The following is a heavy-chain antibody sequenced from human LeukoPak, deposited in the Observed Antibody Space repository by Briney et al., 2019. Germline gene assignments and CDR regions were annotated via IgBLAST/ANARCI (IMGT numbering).Heavy chain of an antibody. Sequence: ASVKVSCKASGYTFTSYGISWVRQAPGQGLEWMGWISAYNGNTNYAQKLQGRVTMTTDTSTSTAYMELRSLRSDDTAVYYCARDRRRDYDFWSSYSGSPGGFDYWGQGTLVTVSS. CDR1: GYTFTSYG. CDR3: ARDRRRDYDFWSSYSGSPGGFDY. CDR2: ISAYNGNT. V-gene: IGHV1-18*01. J-gene: IGHJ4*02. D-gene: IGHD3-3*01.